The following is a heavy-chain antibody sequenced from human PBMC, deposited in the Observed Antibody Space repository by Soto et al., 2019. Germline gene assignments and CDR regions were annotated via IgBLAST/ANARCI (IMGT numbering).Heavy chain of an antibody. CDR2: IYYSGST. CDR1: GGSISSGGYY. CDR3: ARHSRSFRITGTADNWFDP. V-gene: IGHV4-31*03. J-gene: IGHJ5*02. Sequence: SETLSLTCTVSGGSISSGGYYWSWIRQHPGKGLEWIGYIYYSGSTYYNPSLKSRVTISVDTSKNQFSLKLSSVTAADTAVYYCARHSRSFRITGTADNWFDPWGQGTLVTVSS. D-gene: IGHD1-20*01.